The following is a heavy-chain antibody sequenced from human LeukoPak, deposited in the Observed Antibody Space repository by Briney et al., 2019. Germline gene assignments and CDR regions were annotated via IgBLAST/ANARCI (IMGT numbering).Heavy chain of an antibody. Sequence: GGSLRLSCAASGFTFSSYGMHWVRQAPGKGLEWVAVIWYDGSNKYYADSVKGRFTISRDNSKNTLYLQMNSLRAEDTAVYYCARDMYCSRTSCYYLFDYWGQGTLVTVSS. V-gene: IGHV3-33*01. D-gene: IGHD2-2*01. CDR1: GFTFSSYG. CDR2: IWYDGSNK. J-gene: IGHJ4*02. CDR3: ARDMYCSRTSCYYLFDY.